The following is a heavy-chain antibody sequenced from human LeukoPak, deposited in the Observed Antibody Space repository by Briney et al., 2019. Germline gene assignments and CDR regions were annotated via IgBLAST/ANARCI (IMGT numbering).Heavy chain of an antibody. Sequence: GGSLRLSCAASGFTFSSYGMHWVRQAPGKGLEWVAVIWYDGSNKYYADSVKGRFTISRDNSKNTLYLQMNSLRAEDTAVYYCARGRRGRDGYNIDYWGQGTLVTVSS. D-gene: IGHD5-24*01. V-gene: IGHV3-33*01. CDR1: GFTFSSYG. CDR3: ARGRRGRDGYNIDY. J-gene: IGHJ4*02. CDR2: IWYDGSNK.